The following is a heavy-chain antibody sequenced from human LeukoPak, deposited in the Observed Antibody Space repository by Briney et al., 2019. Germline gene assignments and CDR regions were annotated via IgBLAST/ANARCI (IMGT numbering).Heavy chain of an antibody. CDR2: TYFSGNI. Sequence: SETLSLTCTVSGGALSSHYWSWIRQPPGKGLEWIGYTYFSGNINYNPSLTSRVTISVDTSKTHFSLKLSSVTAADTAVYYCARYDSSGYSIEYWGQGTQVTVAS. D-gene: IGHD3-22*01. CDR3: ARYDSSGYSIEY. V-gene: IGHV4-59*11. J-gene: IGHJ4*02. CDR1: GGALSSHY.